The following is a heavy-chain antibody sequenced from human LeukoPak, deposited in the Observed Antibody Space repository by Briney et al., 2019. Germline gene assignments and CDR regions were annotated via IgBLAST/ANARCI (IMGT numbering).Heavy chain of an antibody. CDR1: GGSIRSGDYS. CDR2: IYYSGST. Sequence: SETLSLTCTVSGGSIRSGDYSWNWIRQHPGQGLEWIGYIYYSGSTYYNPSLTSRVTMSVDTSKNQFSLKLSSVTAADTAIYYCARDHTETSSLNFRNYYYYGMDIWGQGTTVIVSS. D-gene: IGHD4-4*01. V-gene: IGHV4-31*03. CDR3: ARDHTETSSLNFRNYYYYGMDI. J-gene: IGHJ6*02.